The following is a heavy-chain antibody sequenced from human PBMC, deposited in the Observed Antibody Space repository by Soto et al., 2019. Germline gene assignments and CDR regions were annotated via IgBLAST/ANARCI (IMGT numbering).Heavy chain of an antibody. D-gene: IGHD3-22*01. CDR1: GFTFSDYY. CDR3: ARDLGYYDSSGYFDY. J-gene: IGHJ4*02. V-gene: IGHV3-11*01. Sequence: GGSLRLSCAASGFTFSDYYMSWIRQAPGKGLEWISYIVSSGSTIYYADSVKGRFTISRDNAKNSLYLQMNSLRAEDTAVYYCARDLGYYDSSGYFDYWGQGALVTVYS. CDR2: IVSSGSTI.